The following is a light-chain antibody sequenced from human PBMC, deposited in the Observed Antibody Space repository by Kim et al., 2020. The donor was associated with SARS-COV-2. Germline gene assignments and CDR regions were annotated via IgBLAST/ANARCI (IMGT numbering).Light chain of an antibody. CDR3: QTWDSGTAVV. Sequence: SYELTQQPSVSVSPGQTAIITCSGDGLGDRYTFWFQQKPGHSPVLVIYQDIKRTSGIPERFSGSNSGNTATLTISGTQAMDEADYYCQTWDSGTAVVFGGGTQLTVL. CDR1: GLGDRY. V-gene: IGLV3-1*01. CDR2: QDI. J-gene: IGLJ7*01.